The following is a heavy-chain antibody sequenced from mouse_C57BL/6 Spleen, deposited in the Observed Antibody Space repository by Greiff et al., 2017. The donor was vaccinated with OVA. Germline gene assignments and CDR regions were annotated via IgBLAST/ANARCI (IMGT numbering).Heavy chain of an antibody. CDR1: GFTFSDYG. CDR3: ARDYGSSARYFDV. Sequence: EVKVVESGGGLVKPGGSLKLSCAASGFTFSDYGMHWVRQAPEKGLEWVAYISSGSGTIYYADTVKGRFTISRDNAKNTLFLQMPSLRSEDTAMYYCARDYGSSARYFDVWGTGTTVTVSS. V-gene: IGHV5-17*01. D-gene: IGHD1-1*01. CDR2: ISSGSGTI. J-gene: IGHJ1*03.